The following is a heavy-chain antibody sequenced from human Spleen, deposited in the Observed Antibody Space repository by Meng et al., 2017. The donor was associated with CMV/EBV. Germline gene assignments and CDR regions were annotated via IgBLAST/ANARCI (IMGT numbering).Heavy chain of an antibody. D-gene: IGHD3/OR15-3a*01. CDR3: ARGDPTWTGSGYSGMDV. Sequence: SETLSLTCTVSGGSVSSGSYYWSWIRQPPGKGLEWIGYIYYSGSTNYNPSLESRVTISVDTSKNQFSLKLTSVTAADTAVYYCARGDPTWTGSGYSGMDVWGQGTTVTVSS. V-gene: IGHV4-61*01. CDR1: GGSVSSGSYY. J-gene: IGHJ6*02. CDR2: IYYSGST.